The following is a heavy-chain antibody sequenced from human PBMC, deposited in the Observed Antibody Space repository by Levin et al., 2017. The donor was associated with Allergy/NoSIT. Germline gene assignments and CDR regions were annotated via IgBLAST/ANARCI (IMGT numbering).Heavy chain of an antibody. CDR3: AREGSGSAFDI. J-gene: IGHJ3*02. V-gene: IGHV3-30-3*01. CDR2: ISYDGSNK. CDR1: GFTFSSYP. D-gene: IGHD3-10*01. Sequence: GESLKISCAASGFTFSSYPMHWVRQAPGKGLEWVAVISYDGSNKYYADSAKGRFTISRDNSKNTLYLQMNSLRAEDTAVYYCAREGSGSAFDIWGQGTMVTVSS.